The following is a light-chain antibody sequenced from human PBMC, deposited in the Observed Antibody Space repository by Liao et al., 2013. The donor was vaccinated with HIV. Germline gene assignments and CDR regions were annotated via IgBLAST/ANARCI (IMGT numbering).Light chain of an antibody. CDR3: QAWDSGTALYV. CDR2: QDV. CDR1: NLGDKH. Sequence: SYDLTQPPSVSVSPGQTATISCSGQNLGDKHASWYQQKPGQSPVLVIYQDVKRPSGIPERFSGSNSGDTATLTISGTQAADEADYYCQAWDSGTALYVFGTGTKVTVL. V-gene: IGLV3-1*01. J-gene: IGLJ1*01.